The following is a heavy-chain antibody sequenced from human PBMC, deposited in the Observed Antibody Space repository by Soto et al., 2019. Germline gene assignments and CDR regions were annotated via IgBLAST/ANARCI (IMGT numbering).Heavy chain of an antibody. CDR3: ARDPSYYYDSSGYLGLDY. V-gene: IGHV3-30-3*01. J-gene: IGHJ4*02. CDR2: ISYDGSNK. D-gene: IGHD3-22*01. Sequence: GGSLRLSCAASGFTFSSYAMHWVRQAPGKGLEWVAVISYDGSNKYYADSVKCRFTTSRDNSKNTLYLQMNSLRAEDTAVYYCARDPSYYYDSSGYLGLDYWGQGTLVTVSS. CDR1: GFTFSSYA.